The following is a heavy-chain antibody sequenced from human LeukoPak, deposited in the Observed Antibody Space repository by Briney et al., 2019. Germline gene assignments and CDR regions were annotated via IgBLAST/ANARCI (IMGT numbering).Heavy chain of an antibody. V-gene: IGHV3-48*01. CDR3: ARAGRSGYYYSSFGY. CDR2: ISSSSSTI. D-gene: IGHD3-22*01. Sequence: GGSLRLSCADSGFTFSSYSMNWVRQAPGKGLEWVSYISSSSSTIYYADSVKGRFTISRDNAKNSLYLQMNSLRAEDTAVYYCARAGRSGYYYSSFGYWGQGTLVTVSS. CDR1: GFTFSSYS. J-gene: IGHJ4*02.